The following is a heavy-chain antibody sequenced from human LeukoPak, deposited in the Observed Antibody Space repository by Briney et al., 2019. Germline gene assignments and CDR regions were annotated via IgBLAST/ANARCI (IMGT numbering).Heavy chain of an antibody. CDR3: ARVEIALIAAFDY. D-gene: IGHD6-6*01. Sequence: GGSLRLSCAASGFTFSSYAMHWVRQAPGKGLEWVAVISYDGSNKYYADSVKGRFTISRDNSKNTLYLQMNSLRAEDTAVYYCARVEIALIAAFDYWGQGTLVTVSS. J-gene: IGHJ4*02. CDR1: GFTFSSYA. CDR2: ISYDGSNK. V-gene: IGHV3-30*01.